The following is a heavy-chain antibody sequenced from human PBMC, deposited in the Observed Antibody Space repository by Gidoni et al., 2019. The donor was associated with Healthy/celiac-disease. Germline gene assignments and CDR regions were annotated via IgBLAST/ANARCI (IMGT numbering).Heavy chain of an antibody. D-gene: IGHD3-16*02. J-gene: IGHJ4*02. V-gene: IGHV3-48*03. Sequence: EVQLVESGGGLVQPGGSLSLSCAATGFPFSSYEINWVRQAPGKGLVWGSYISSSGSTIYYADSVKGRCTISRDNAKNSLYLQMNSLRAEDTAVYYCASSVYDYVWGSYQDLDYWGQGTLVTVSS. CDR3: ASSVYDYVWGSYQDLDY. CDR1: GFPFSSYE. CDR2: ISSSGSTI.